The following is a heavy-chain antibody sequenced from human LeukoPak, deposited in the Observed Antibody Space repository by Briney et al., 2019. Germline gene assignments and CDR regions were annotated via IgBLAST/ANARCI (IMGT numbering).Heavy chain of an antibody. V-gene: IGHV6-1*01. J-gene: IGHJ5*02. CDR2: TYYRSKWYN. CDR1: GDSVSSNSSA. CDR3: ARIGYSYGGP. Sequence: SQTLSLTCAISGDSVSSNSSAWNWIRQSPSRGLEWMGRTYYRSKWYNDYAVSVKGRITINPDTSKNHFSLQLNSVTPEDTAIYYCARIGYSYGGPWGQGTLVTVSA. D-gene: IGHD5-18*01.